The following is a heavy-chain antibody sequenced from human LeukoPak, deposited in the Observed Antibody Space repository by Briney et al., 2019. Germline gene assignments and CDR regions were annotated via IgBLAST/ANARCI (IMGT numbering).Heavy chain of an antibody. Sequence: GGSLRLSCAASGFSFETYGMYWVRQAPGKGLEWVSGITWNSDDMAYADSVKGRFTISRDNAKNCLYLQMNSLTVEDTALYYCTRVTSWRTGFDYWGQGTLVTVSS. D-gene: IGHD1-1*01. CDR3: TRVTSWRTGFDY. V-gene: IGHV3-9*01. CDR1: GFSFETYG. CDR2: ITWNSDDM. J-gene: IGHJ4*02.